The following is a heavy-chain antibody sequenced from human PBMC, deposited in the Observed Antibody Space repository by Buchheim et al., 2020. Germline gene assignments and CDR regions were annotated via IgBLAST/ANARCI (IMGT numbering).Heavy chain of an antibody. CDR1: GGSISSGGYS. CDR3: ATQEGHSSSWLQY. V-gene: IGHV4-31*03. Sequence: QVQLQESGPGLVKPSQTLSLTCTVSGGSISSGGYSWSWVRQHPAKGLEYIGYIYYTGITYYNPSLLGRATISVDTSEKQVSLELRSVTAADTALYYCATQEGHSSSWLQYWGQGTL. J-gene: IGHJ4*02. CDR2: IYYTGIT. D-gene: IGHD2-2*01.